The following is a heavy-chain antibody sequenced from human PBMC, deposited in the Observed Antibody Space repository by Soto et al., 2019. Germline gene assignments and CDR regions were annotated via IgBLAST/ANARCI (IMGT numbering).Heavy chain of an antibody. J-gene: IGHJ6*02. CDR3: VSDRGYITVRGVTTYYYTMDV. Sequence: QVQLVQSGADVKKPGASVTVSCKASGYTFSSYYIHWVRQAPGQGLQWMGVINTNGGSTRYSQKFQGRVTMTSDTSTSTVNMELSSLRSEDTAVYYCVSDRGYITVRGVTTYYYTMDVWGQGTTVTVS. V-gene: IGHV1-46*01. D-gene: IGHD3-10*01. CDR1: GYTFSSYY. CDR2: INTNGGST.